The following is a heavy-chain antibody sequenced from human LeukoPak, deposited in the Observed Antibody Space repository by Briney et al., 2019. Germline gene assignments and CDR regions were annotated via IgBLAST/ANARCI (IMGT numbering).Heavy chain of an antibody. Sequence: SETLSLTCTVSGGSISSYYWSWIRQPAGKGLEWIGRIYSSGSTNYNPSLKSRVTMSVVTSKNQFSLKLSSVTPADTAVYYCARGQYHLLYWYFDLWGRGTLVTVSS. D-gene: IGHD2-2*01. CDR3: ARGQYHLLYWYFDL. CDR2: IYSSGST. J-gene: IGHJ2*01. CDR1: GGSISSYY. V-gene: IGHV4-4*07.